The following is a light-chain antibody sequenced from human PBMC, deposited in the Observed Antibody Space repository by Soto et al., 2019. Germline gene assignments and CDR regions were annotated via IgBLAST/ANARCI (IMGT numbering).Light chain of an antibody. CDR3: SSLTSGSIR. CDR2: SNN. CDR1: SSNIGSNT. Sequence: QSVLTQPPSASGTPGQRVTISCSGSSSNIGSNTVNWYQQLPGMAPTLLIYSNNQRPSGVPDRFSGSKSGTSASLAVNGLQSEDEADYYCSSLTSGSIRFGGGTKLTVL. J-gene: IGLJ2*01. V-gene: IGLV1-44*01.